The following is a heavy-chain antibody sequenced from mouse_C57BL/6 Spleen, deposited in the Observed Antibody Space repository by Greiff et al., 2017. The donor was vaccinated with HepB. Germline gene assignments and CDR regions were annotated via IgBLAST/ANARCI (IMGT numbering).Heavy chain of an antibody. J-gene: IGHJ2*01. CDR3: ARGDFTTPLEGGNY. D-gene: IGHD1-1*01. V-gene: IGHV1-81*01. CDR1: GYTFTSYG. CDR2: IYPRSGNT. Sequence: QVQLQQSGAELARPGASVKLSCKASGYTFTSYGISWVKQRTGQGLEWIGEIYPRSGNTYYNEKLKGKATLTADKSSSTAYMELRSLTSEDSAVYFCARGDFTTPLEGGNYWGQGTTLTVSS.